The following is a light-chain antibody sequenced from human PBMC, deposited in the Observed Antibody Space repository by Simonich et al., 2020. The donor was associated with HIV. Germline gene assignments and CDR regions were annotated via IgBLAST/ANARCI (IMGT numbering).Light chain of an antibody. V-gene: IGLV2-14*01. J-gene: IGLJ2*01. CDR1: SSEVGFYNY. CDR3: SSYTSSSTLV. Sequence: QSALTQPASVSGSPGQSITISCTGTSSEVGFYNYVSWYQQHPGKAPNLMIYDFSKRPSGVSNRFSGSKSGNTASLTISGLQAEDEADYYCSSYTSSSTLVFGGGTKLTVL. CDR2: DFS.